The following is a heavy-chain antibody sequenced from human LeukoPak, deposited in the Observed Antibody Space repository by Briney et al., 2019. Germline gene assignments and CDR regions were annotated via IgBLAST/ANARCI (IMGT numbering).Heavy chain of an antibody. V-gene: IGHV4-34*01. J-gene: IGHJ6*02. CDR1: GGSFSGYY. CDR2: INHSGST. Sequence: SETLSLTCAVYGGSFSGYYWSWIRQPPGKGLEWIGEINHSGSTNYNPSLKSRVTISVDTSKNQFSLKLSSVTAADTAVYYCARLSVQRITIFGVVTSSSCGMDVWGQGTTVTVSS. D-gene: IGHD3-3*01. CDR3: ARLSVQRITIFGVVTSSSCGMDV.